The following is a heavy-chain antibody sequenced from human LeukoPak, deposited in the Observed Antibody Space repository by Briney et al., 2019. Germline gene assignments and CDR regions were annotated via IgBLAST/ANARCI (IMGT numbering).Heavy chain of an antibody. CDR3: ARPRAKLWFGEYYYMDV. CDR1: GYTFTDYY. V-gene: IGHV1-2*02. J-gene: IGHJ6*03. Sequence: GASVKVSCTASGYTFTDYYIHWVRQAPGQGLEWMGWINPNSDYTFYAQKFQGRVTMTRDTSISTAYMELSRLRSDDTAVYYCARPRAKLWFGEYYYMDVWGKGTTVTISS. CDR2: INPNSDYT. D-gene: IGHD3-10*01.